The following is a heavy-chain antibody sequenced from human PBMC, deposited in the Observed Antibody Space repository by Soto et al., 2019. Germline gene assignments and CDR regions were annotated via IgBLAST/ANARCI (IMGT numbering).Heavy chain of an antibody. CDR2: INHSGST. CDR3: ARAVRGSYYDY. D-gene: IGHD1-26*01. CDR1: GGSVSSNSYS. V-gene: IGHV4-39*07. Sequence: SETLSLTCTVSGGSVSSNSYSWGLIRQSPGKGLEWIGEINHSGSTNYNPSLKSRVTISVDTSKNQFSLKLSSVTAADTAVYYCARAVRGSYYDYWGQGTLVTVSS. J-gene: IGHJ4*02.